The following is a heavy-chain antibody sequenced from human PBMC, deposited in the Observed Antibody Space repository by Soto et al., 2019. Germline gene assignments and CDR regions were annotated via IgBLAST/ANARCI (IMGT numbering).Heavy chain of an antibody. Sequence: PGGSLRLSCASSGFTFDDYTMHLVRQAPGKGLEWVSLISWDGGSTYYADSVKGRFTISRDNSKNSLYLQMNSLRTEDTALYYCAKDISSVLLWFGELLGYGMDVWGQGTTVTVSS. J-gene: IGHJ6*02. V-gene: IGHV3-43*01. D-gene: IGHD3-10*01. CDR1: GFTFDDYT. CDR3: AKDISSVLLWFGELLGYGMDV. CDR2: ISWDGGST.